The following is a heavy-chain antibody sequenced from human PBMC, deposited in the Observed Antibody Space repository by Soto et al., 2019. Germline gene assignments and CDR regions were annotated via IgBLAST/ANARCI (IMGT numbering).Heavy chain of an antibody. V-gene: IGHV3-48*03. J-gene: IGHJ3*02. CDR3: ARDEYYYDSSGYYPDAFDI. D-gene: IGHD3-22*01. CDR2: ISSSGSTI. Sequence: WGSLRLSCAASGFTFSSYEMNWFRQAPGEGLEWVSYISSSGSTIYYADSVKGRFTISRDKAKNSLYLQMNSLRAEDTAVYYCARDEYYYDSSGYYPDAFDIWGQGTMVTVSS. CDR1: GFTFSSYE.